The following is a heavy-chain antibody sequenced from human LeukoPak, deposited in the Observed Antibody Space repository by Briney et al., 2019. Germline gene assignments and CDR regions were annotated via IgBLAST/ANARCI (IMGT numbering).Heavy chain of an antibody. CDR2: INSDGSTT. V-gene: IGHV3-74*01. D-gene: IGHD3-10*01. J-gene: IGHJ4*02. Sequence: PGGSLRLSCAASGFTFSSYWMHWVRQAPGKGLVWVSRINSDGSTTSYADSVKGRFTISRDNAKNTLYLQMNSLRAEDTAVYYCARDRGYGSGSYFLYYFDYRGQGTLVTVSS. CDR1: GFTFSSYW. CDR3: ARDRGYGSGSYFLYYFDY.